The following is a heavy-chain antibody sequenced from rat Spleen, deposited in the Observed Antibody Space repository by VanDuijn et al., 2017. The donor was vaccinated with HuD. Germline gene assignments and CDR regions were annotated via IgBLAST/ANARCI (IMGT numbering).Heavy chain of an antibody. Sequence: EVQLVESDGGLVQPGRSLKLSCAASGFTFSDYYMAWVRQAPTKGLEWVASISYDGGATYYRDSLKGRFTISRDIAKSTLYLQMINLRSEDTATYYCTTVGRTGYWGQGVMVIVSS. J-gene: IGHJ2*01. CDR2: ISYDGGAT. CDR1: GFTFSDYY. D-gene: IGHD4-1*01. CDR3: TTVGRTGY. V-gene: IGHV5-20*01.